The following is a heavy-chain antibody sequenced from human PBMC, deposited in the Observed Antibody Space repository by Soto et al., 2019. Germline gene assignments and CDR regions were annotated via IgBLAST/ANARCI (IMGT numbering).Heavy chain of an antibody. V-gene: IGHV3-7*05. CDR1: GFTFSSYW. Sequence: PGGSLRLSCAASGFTFSSYWMSWVRQAPGKGLEWVANIKQDGSEKYYVDSVKGRFTISRDNAKNSLYLQMNSLRAEDTAVYYCARGEKYTTYYDFWSGYYNLGYFDYWGQGTLVTVSS. CDR2: IKQDGSEK. CDR3: ARGEKYTTYYDFWSGYYNLGYFDY. D-gene: IGHD3-3*01. J-gene: IGHJ4*02.